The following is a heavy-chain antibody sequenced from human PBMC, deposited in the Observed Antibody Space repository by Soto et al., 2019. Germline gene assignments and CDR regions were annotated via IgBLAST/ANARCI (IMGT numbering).Heavy chain of an antibody. J-gene: IGHJ5*02. CDR3: ARQKYYDVLSGYSKNWFDP. Sequence: KPSETLSLTCTVSGGSISSGSYYWGWIRQPPGKGLEWIGSIYYSGSTYYNPSLKSRVTMSVDTSKNQFSLSLSSVTAADTAVYYCARQKYYDVLSGYSKNWFDPWGQGTLVTVSS. V-gene: IGHV4-39*01. CDR2: IYYSGST. D-gene: IGHD3-3*01. CDR1: GGSISSGSYY.